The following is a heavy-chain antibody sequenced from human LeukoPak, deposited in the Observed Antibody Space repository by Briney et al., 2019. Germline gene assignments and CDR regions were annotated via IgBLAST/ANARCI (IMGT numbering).Heavy chain of an antibody. V-gene: IGHV3-66*01. CDR3: ARRVGATRRWYFDY. Sequence: GGSLRLSCAASGFTVSSNYMSWVRQAPGKGLEWVSVIYSGGSTYYADSVKGRFTISRDNAKYSLYLQMNSLRAEDTAVYYCARRVGATRRWYFDYWGQGTLVTVSS. J-gene: IGHJ4*02. D-gene: IGHD1-26*01. CDR1: GFTVSSNY. CDR2: IYSGGST.